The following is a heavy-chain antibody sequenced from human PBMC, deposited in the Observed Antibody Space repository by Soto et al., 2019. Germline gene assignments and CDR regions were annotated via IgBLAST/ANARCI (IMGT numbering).Heavy chain of an antibody. D-gene: IGHD2-2*01. CDR2: LTSNGGNA. CDR3: ARDTIGSSWFPLGF. J-gene: IGHJ4*02. V-gene: IGHV3-30-3*01. Sequence: QVQLVESGGGVVQPGSSLRLSCAASGFTFTTYAMDWFRQTPGKGLEWVGVLTSNGGNARYAVSVEGRFTISRANVHNKLFLQLDSLRPEVTALYICARDTIGSSWFPLGFWGQGNVVTVSS. CDR1: GFTFTTYA.